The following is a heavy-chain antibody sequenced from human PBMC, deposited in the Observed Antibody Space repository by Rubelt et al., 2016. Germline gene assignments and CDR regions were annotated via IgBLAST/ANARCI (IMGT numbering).Heavy chain of an antibody. CDR2: LSFDGAET. J-gene: IGHJ4*02. D-gene: IGHD7-27*01. CDR3: AKGVNWGSWSVDY. Sequence: QVQLVESGGGVVQPGRSLRLSCAASGFTFSRYGMYWVRQAPGKGLEWVAFLSFDGAETHYADSVKGRFTISRDNSKRTLVLQVNSVTSDETAIYYCAKGVNWGSWSVDYWGQGTLVSVSS. CDR1: GFTFSRYG. V-gene: IGHV3-30*18.